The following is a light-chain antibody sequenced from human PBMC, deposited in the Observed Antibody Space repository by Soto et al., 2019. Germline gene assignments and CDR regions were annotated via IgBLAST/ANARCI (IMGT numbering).Light chain of an antibody. CDR1: SSDVGGYNY. CDR3: SSYTGSSTLI. CDR2: DVS. J-gene: IGLJ2*01. V-gene: IGLV2-14*03. Sequence: QSALTQPASVSGSPGQSITISCTATSSDVGGYNYVSWYQQHPGKAPKLMVYDVSNRPSGVSSRFSGSKSGNTASLTISGLQAEDEADYYCSSYTGSSTLIFGGGTQLTVL.